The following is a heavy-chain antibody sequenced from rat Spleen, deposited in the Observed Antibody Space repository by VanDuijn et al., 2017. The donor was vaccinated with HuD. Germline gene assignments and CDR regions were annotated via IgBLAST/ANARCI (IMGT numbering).Heavy chain of an antibody. V-gene: IGHV5-7*01. CDR2: ISYDGSST. CDR1: GFTFSNYH. Sequence: EVQLVESGGGLVQPGRSMKLSCAASGFTFSNYHMAWVRQAPKRGLEWVATISYDGSSTYYRDSVKGRFTISRDNAKSTLYLQMDSLRSEDKATYYCARHDGNSGYYSDYWGQGVMVTVSS. J-gene: IGHJ2*01. CDR3: ARHDGNSGYYSDY. D-gene: IGHD4-3*01.